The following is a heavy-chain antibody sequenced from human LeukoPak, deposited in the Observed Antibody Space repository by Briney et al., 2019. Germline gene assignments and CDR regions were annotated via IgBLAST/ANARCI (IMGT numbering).Heavy chain of an antibody. J-gene: IGHJ6*02. Sequence: SQTLSLTCAISGDSVSSNSAAWNWIRQSPSRGLEWLGRTYYRSKWYNDYAVSVKSRITINPDTSKNQSSLQLNSVTPEDTAVYYCARDRGFGELPTDGMDVWGQGTTVTVSS. CDR2: TYYRSKWYN. CDR3: ARDRGFGELPTDGMDV. CDR1: GDSVSSNSAA. D-gene: IGHD3-10*01. V-gene: IGHV6-1*01.